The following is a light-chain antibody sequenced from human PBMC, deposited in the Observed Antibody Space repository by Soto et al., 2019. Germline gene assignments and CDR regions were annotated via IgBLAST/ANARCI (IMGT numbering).Light chain of an antibody. V-gene: IGLV2-14*01. CDR1: SSDVGAYDY. Sequence: QSALTQPASVSGSPGQSITISCTGTSSDVGAYDYVSWYQQHPGKDPKLMIYEVINRPSGVSNRFSGSKSGNPASLTISGLQAEDEADYYCCSYRSSAPLVVFGSGTKLTVL. CDR3: CSYRSSAPLVV. J-gene: IGLJ1*01. CDR2: EVI.